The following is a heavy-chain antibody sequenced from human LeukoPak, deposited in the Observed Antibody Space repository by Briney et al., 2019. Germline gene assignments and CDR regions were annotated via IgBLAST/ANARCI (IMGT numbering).Heavy chain of an antibody. CDR1: GFTFSNAW. CDR3: ASYGSGSHDY. V-gene: IGHV3-15*01. J-gene: IGHJ4*02. CDR2: IKTETEGGTT. D-gene: IGHD3-10*01. Sequence: PGGSLRLSCAASGFTFSNAWMNWVRQAPGKGLEWVGRIKTETEGGTTDYAAPVKGRFTISRDDSKNTVYLQMNSLKTEDTAVYYCASYGSGSHDYWGQGSLVTVSS.